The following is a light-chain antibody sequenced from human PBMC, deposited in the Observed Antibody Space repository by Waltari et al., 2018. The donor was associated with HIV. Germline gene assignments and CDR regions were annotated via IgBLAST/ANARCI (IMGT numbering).Light chain of an antibody. CDR1: QSVSSNY. Sequence: EIVLTQSPGTLSLSPGERATLSCRASQSVSSNYLAWYQQHPGQAPRLLIYGASGRTTGIPDRFSGSGSGTDFTLTISRLEPEDFAVYYCQQYGTSPFAFGPGTKVDIK. CDR3: QQYGTSPFA. CDR2: GAS. V-gene: IGKV3-20*01. J-gene: IGKJ3*01.